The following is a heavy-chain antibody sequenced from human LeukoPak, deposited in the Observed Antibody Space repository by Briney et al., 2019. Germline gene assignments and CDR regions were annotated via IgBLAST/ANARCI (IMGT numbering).Heavy chain of an antibody. V-gene: IGHV3-7*02. Sequence: GGSLRLSCAASGFTFSTYWMSWVRQAPGKGLEWVANIKQDGSEKYYVDSVRGRFTISRDNANNSLYLQMNSLGAEDTAVYYCARRAVCSSASCSSQYHYYAMNVWGQGTTVTVSS. D-gene: IGHD2-2*01. CDR1: GFTFSTYW. J-gene: IGHJ6*02. CDR3: ARRAVCSSASCSSQYHYYAMNV. CDR2: IKQDGSEK.